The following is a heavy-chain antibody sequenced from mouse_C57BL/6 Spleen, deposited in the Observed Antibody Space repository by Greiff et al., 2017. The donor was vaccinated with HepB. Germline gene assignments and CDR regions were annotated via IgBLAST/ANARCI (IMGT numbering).Heavy chain of an antibody. CDR1: GFTFSSYA. CDR3: ARDDTTVVERYWYFDV. V-gene: IGHV5-4*01. J-gene: IGHJ1*03. CDR2: ISDGGSYT. Sequence: EVKLVDSGGGLVKPGGSLKLSCAASGFTFSSYAMSWVRQTPEKRLEWVATISDGGSYTYYPDNVKGRFTISRDNAKNNLYLQMSHLKSEDTAMYYCARDDTTVVERYWYFDVWGTGTTVTVSS. D-gene: IGHD1-1*01.